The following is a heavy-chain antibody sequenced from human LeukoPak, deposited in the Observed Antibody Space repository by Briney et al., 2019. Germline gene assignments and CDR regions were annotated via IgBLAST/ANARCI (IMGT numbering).Heavy chain of an antibody. D-gene: IGHD6-13*01. CDR3: AKVLGSSWYEAY. CDR1: GFTFSSYS. Sequence: PGGSLRLSCAASGFTFSSYSMNWVRQAPGKGLEWVSSISSSSSYIYYADSVKGRFTISRDNSKNTLYLQMNSLRAEDTAVYYCAKVLGSSWYEAYWGQGTLVTVSS. V-gene: IGHV3-21*04. J-gene: IGHJ4*02. CDR2: ISSSSSYI.